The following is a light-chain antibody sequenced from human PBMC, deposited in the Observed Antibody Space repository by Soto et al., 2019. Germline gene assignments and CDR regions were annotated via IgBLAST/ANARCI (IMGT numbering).Light chain of an antibody. J-gene: IGLJ3*02. Sequence: QSALTQPASVSGSPGQSITISCTGTSSDVGAHNYVSWYQQYPGKAPKLIINEVSYRPSGVSDRFSGSKSGNTASLTGSGLQDEDEADYYCSSYTSSTTQVFGGGTKLTVL. CDR3: SSYTSSTTQV. CDR1: SSDVGAHNY. CDR2: EVS. V-gene: IGLV2-14*01.